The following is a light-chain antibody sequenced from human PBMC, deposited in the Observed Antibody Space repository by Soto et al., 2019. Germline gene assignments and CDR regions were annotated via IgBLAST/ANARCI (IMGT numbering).Light chain of an antibody. V-gene: IGKV1-5*03. CDR2: QAS. CDR3: QQYENYPYT. J-gene: IGKJ2*01. CDR1: QNINTC. Sequence: DIQMTQSPSTLSASVGDRVTITCRASQNINTCLAWYQQKPGKAPKLLIYQASSLESGVPSRFSGSGSGTEFTLPISCLQPDDFATYYCQQYENYPYTFGQGTNLENK.